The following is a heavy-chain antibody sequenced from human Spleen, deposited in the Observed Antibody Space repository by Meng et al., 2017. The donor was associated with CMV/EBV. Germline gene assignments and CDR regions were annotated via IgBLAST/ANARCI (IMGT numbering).Heavy chain of an antibody. CDR3: ARGSQVAAGTGRRAFDI. CDR1: GYTFTDYY. D-gene: IGHD6-13*01. V-gene: IGHV1-2*02. Sequence: SVKVSCKASGYTFTDYYMHWVRQAPGQGLEWMGWINPNSGGTNYAQKFQGRVTMTRDTSISTAYMELNRLRSDDTAVYYCARGSQVAAGTGRRAFDIWGQGTMVTVSS. CDR2: INPNSGGT. J-gene: IGHJ3*02.